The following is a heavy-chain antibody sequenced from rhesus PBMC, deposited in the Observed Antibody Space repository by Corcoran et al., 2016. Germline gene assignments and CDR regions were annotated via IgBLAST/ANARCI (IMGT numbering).Heavy chain of an antibody. D-gene: IGHD1-14*01. V-gene: IGHV4-169*01. J-gene: IGHJ4*01. CDR3: ARAPDGWNDGYY. CDR1: GGSISSSY. Sequence: QLQLQESGPGLVKPSETLSVTCAVSGGSISSSYWSWIRQAPGKGLEWIGYIYGSVSSTNYHPSLKSRVTLSVDTSKNQLSLKLSSVTTADTAVYYCARAPDGWNDGYYWGQGVLVTVSS. CDR2: IYGSVSST.